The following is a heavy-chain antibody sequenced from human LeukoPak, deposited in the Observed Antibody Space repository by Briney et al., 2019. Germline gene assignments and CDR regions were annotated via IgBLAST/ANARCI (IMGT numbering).Heavy chain of an antibody. Sequence: GGSLRLSCAASGFTFDDYAMHWVRQAPGKGLEWVSGISWNSGSIGYADSVKGRFTISRGNAKNSLYLQMNSLRAEDTALYYCAKDLGPLVRGEFDYWGQGTLVTVSS. CDR1: GFTFDDYA. D-gene: IGHD3-10*01. V-gene: IGHV3-9*01. J-gene: IGHJ4*02. CDR2: ISWNSGSI. CDR3: AKDLGPLVRGEFDY.